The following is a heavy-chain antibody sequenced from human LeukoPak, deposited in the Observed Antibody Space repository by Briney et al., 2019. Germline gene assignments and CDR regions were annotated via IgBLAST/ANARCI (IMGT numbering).Heavy chain of an antibody. Sequence: GGSLRLSCAASGFTVSSNYMSWVRQAPGKGLEWVSVIYSGGSTYYADSVKGRFTISRDNSKNTLYLQMNSLRAEDTAVYYCATRITILHRHLDYWGQGTLVTVSS. CDR3: ATRITILHRHLDY. D-gene: IGHD3-3*01. CDR1: GFTVSSNY. J-gene: IGHJ4*02. CDR2: IYSGGST. V-gene: IGHV3-66*02.